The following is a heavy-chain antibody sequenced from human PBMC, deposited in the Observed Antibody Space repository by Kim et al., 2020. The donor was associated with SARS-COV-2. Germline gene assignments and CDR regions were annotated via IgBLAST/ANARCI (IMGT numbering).Heavy chain of an antibody. CDR3: ARFGITGTLDY. D-gene: IGHD1-7*01. Sequence: GKDYVDTVEGRFTISMDNAKNSLSLQMNSRRVEDTAVYYCARFGITGTLDYWGQGTLVTVSS. V-gene: IGHV3-7*03. CDR2: GK. J-gene: IGHJ4*02.